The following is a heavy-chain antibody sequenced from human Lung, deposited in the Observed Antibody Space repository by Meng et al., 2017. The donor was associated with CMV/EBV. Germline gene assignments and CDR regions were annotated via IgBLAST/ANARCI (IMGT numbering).Heavy chain of an antibody. J-gene: IGHJ4*02. CDR2: IDYNGNT. V-gene: IGHV4-59*01. CDR3: ARVADGKKIHYYFDS. Sequence: GSLRLSXNVSGGSINNYYWSWIRKPPGKGLEWIGYIDYNGNTNHNPSLKSRVTISIDTSRSQFSLNLSSVTAADTALYYCARVADGKKIHYYFDSCGQGTLVTVSS. D-gene: IGHD5-24*01. CDR1: GGSINNYY.